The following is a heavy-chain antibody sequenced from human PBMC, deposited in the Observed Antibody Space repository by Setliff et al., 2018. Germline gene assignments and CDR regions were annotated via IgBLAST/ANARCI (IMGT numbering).Heavy chain of an antibody. J-gene: IGHJ3*02. D-gene: IGHD6-6*01. V-gene: IGHV1-18*01. CDR2: ISAYNGNT. CDR1: GYTFTSYG. Sequence: WASVKVSCKASGYTFTSYGISWVRQAPGQGLEWMGWISAYNGNTNYAQKLQGRVTMTTDTSTSTAYMELRSLRSDDTAVYYCARDFPPLYSSSFSDAFDIWGQGIMVTVSS. CDR3: ARDFPPLYSSSFSDAFDI.